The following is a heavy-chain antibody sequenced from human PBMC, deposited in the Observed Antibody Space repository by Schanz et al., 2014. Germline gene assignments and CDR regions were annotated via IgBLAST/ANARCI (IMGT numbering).Heavy chain of an antibody. J-gene: IGHJ4*02. Sequence: EVQVVESGGGLVQPGGSLRLSCTASGFNSDDYAMHWVRQAPGKGLEWVSNIPWNGAAIGYAGSVRGRFTISRDSAKNSLYLQMNSLRPEDTALYYCAKYRGYYRVSGSYRELEYWGQGTLVTVSS. CDR3: AKYRGYYRVSGSYRELEY. V-gene: IGHV3-9*02. CDR2: IPWNGAAI. CDR1: GFNSDDYA. D-gene: IGHD3-10*01.